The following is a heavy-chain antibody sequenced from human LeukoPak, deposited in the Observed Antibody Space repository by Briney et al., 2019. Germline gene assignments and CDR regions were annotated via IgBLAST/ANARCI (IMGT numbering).Heavy chain of an antibody. V-gene: IGHV3-74*01. CDR1: GFTFSSYA. D-gene: IGHD1-26*01. J-gene: IGHJ4*02. Sequence: GGSLRLSCAASGFTFSSYAMIWVRQAPGKGLVWVSRINTDGSSTTYADSVKGRFTISRDNAKNTLYLQMNSLRADDTAVYYCAEGLMGATPYYFDYWGQGTMVTVSS. CDR2: INTDGSST. CDR3: AEGLMGATPYYFDY.